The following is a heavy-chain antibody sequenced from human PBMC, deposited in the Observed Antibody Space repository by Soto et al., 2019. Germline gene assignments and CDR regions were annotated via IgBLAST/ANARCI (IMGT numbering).Heavy chain of an antibody. V-gene: IGHV5-51*01. CDR2: IYPGDSDT. Sequence: GESLKICCKVSGYSFTSYWIGGVRQMPGKGLEWMGIIYPGDSDTRYSPSFQGQVTISADKSISTAYLQWSSLKASDTAMYYCARRTVATIPYCSGGSCYYAYFDYWGQGTLVTVSS. CDR3: ARRTVATIPYCSGGSCYYAYFDY. CDR1: GYSFTSYW. D-gene: IGHD2-15*01. J-gene: IGHJ4*02.